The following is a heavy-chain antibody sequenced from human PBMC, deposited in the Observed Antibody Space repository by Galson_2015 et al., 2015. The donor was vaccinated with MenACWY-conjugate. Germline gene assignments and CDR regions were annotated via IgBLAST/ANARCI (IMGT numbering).Heavy chain of an antibody. Sequence: SVKVSCKASGGTFSSYAISWVRQAPGQGLEWMGGIIPIFGTANYAQKFQGRVTITADESTSTAYMELSSLRSEDTAVYYCARDRGPQLWLPGASYWFDPWGQGTLVTVSS. V-gene: IGHV1-69*13. CDR1: GGTFSSYA. J-gene: IGHJ5*02. D-gene: IGHD5-18*01. CDR2: IIPIFGTA. CDR3: ARDRGPQLWLPGASYWFDP.